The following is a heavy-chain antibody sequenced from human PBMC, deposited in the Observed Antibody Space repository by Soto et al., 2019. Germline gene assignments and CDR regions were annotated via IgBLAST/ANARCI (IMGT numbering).Heavy chain of an antibody. V-gene: IGHV4-59*01. Sequence: SETKCLTCTVAGGNIISYDWSWIRQPPGKGLEWIGYIYYSGSTNYNPSLKSRVTISVDTSKNQFSLKLSSVTAADTVVYYCARSAVTTVIDYWGQGTLVTVSS. CDR1: GGNIISYD. CDR3: ARSAVTTVIDY. CDR2: IYYSGST. J-gene: IGHJ4*02. D-gene: IGHD4-4*01.